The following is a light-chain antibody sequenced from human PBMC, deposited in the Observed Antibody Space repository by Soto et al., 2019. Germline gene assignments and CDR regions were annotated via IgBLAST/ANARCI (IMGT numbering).Light chain of an antibody. CDR2: YDD. CDR1: SSNIGNNA. J-gene: IGLJ2*01. CDR3: AAWDDSLNGVV. Sequence: QSVLTQPPSVSEATRQRVTISCSGSSSNIGNNAVNWYQQLPGKAPKLLIYYDDLLPSGVSDRFSGSKSGTSASLAISGLQSEDEADYYCAAWDDSLNGVVFCGGTKLTVL. V-gene: IGLV1-36*01.